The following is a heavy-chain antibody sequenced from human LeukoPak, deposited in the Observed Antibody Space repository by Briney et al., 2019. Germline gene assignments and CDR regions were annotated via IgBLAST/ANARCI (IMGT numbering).Heavy chain of an antibody. V-gene: IGHV3-30*02. Sequence: GGSLRLSCAASGFTFSSYGMHWVRQAPGKGLEWVAFIRYDGNNKYYADSVKGRFTISRDNSKNTLYLQMCSLRAEDTAVYYCAKDSTFYDILTGYGSRNWFDPWGQGTLVTVSS. CDR2: IRYDGNNK. D-gene: IGHD3-9*01. CDR3: AKDSTFYDILTGYGSRNWFDP. J-gene: IGHJ5*02. CDR1: GFTFSSYG.